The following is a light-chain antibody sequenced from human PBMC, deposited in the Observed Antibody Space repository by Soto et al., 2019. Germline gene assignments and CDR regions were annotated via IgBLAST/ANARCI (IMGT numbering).Light chain of an antibody. CDR3: SSYTSTTTWV. Sequence: QSSLTQPASVSGSPGQSITISCTGTSSDVGAYDYVSWYQQHPGQAPKLIIYEVSNRPSGVSNRFSASKSGNTASLTISGLQAEDEADYYCSSYTSTTTWVFGGRTKLTVL. V-gene: IGLV2-14*01. J-gene: IGLJ3*02. CDR1: SSDVGAYDY. CDR2: EVS.